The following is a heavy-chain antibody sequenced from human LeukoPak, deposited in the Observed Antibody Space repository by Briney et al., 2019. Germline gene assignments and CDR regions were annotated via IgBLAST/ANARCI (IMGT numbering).Heavy chain of an antibody. CDR1: GGSISSGSYY. CDR3: ARGGVLWFGEFFEAYYMDV. Sequence: PSQTLSLTCTVSGGSISSGSYYWSWIRQPAGKGLEWIGRIYTSGSTNYNPSLKSRVTISVDTSKNQFSLKLSSVTAADTAVYYCARGGVLWFGEFFEAYYMDVWGKGTTVTVSS. J-gene: IGHJ6*03. V-gene: IGHV4-61*02. CDR2: IYTSGST. D-gene: IGHD3-10*01.